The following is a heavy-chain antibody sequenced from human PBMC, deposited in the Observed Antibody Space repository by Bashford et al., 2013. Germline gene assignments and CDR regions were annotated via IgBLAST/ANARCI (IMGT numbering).Heavy chain of an antibody. D-gene: IGHD1-26*01. CDR3: ARDYNISVRELLDFDY. CDR2: ISAYNGNT. CDR1: GYTFTSYG. V-gene: IGHV1-18*01. J-gene: IGHJ4*02. Sequence: VASVKVSCKASGYTFTSYGISWVRQAPGQGLEWMGWISAYNGNTNYAQKLQGRVTMTTDTSTSTAYMELRSLRSDDTAVYYCARDYNISVRELLDFDYWGQGTLVTVSS.